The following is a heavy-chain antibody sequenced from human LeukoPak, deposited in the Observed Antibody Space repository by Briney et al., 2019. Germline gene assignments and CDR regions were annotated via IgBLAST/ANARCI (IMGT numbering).Heavy chain of an antibody. Sequence: SETLSLTCTVSGASIRISFWNWIRQPPGRGLEWIGYLSMRGTTNYNPSLKSRVTISADTSENQFSLKVSSVTAADTAVYYCTRNRGYYVNDYWGQGILVTVSS. V-gene: IGHV4-59*01. D-gene: IGHD1-26*01. J-gene: IGHJ4*02. CDR1: GASIRISF. CDR3: TRNRGYYVNDY. CDR2: LSMRGTT.